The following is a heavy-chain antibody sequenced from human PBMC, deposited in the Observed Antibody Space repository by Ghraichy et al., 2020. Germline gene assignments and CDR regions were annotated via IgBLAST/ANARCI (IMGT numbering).Heavy chain of an antibody. CDR2: IYTSGST. Sequence: SQTLSLTCTVSGGSISSYYWSWIRQPAGKGLEWIGRIYTSGSTNYNPSLKSRVTMSVDTSKNQFSLKLSSVTAADTAVYYCARDTVVPAAIFGGMDVWGQGTTVTVSS. CDR1: GGSISSYY. CDR3: ARDTVVPAAIFGGMDV. J-gene: IGHJ6*02. D-gene: IGHD2-2*01. V-gene: IGHV4-4*07.